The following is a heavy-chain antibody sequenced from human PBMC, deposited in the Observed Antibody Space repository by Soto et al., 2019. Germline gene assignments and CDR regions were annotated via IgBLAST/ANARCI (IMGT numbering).Heavy chain of an antibody. Sequence: PEPLSLTCTDSGASIISYYWSWIWHPTGKGLDYIGYSYYRGSTNSNPSLKSRVTISVDTSKNQFSLRMSSVTAADTAVYYCARGYQGSGYIAFDIWGQGTMVTVSS. CDR1: GASIISYY. J-gene: IGHJ3*02. D-gene: IGHD3-22*01. CDR3: ARGYQGSGYIAFDI. CDR2: SYYRGST. V-gene: IGHV4-59*01.